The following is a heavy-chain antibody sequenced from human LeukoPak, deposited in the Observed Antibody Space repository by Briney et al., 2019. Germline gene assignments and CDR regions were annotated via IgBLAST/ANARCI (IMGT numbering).Heavy chain of an antibody. CDR2: ISAYNGNT. D-gene: IGHD6-13*01. Sequence: ASVKVSCKASGYTFTSYGISRVRQAPGQGLEWMGWISAYNGNTNYAQKFQGRVTITRDTSASTAYMELSSLRSEDTAVYYCATTDPSAAAGEGSDYWGQGTLVTVSS. J-gene: IGHJ4*02. CDR3: ATTDPSAAAGEGSDY. V-gene: IGHV1-18*01. CDR1: GYTFTSYG.